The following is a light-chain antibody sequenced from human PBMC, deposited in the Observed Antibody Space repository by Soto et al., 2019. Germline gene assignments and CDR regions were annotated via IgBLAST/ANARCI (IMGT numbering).Light chain of an antibody. CDR2: DTS. CDR3: QPYNNWPLT. CDR1: QTVGSY. V-gene: IGKV3-15*01. J-gene: IGKJ4*01. Sequence: EIVLTQSPGTLSLSPGERATLSCRASQTVGSYLAWFRQTPGQAPRLLICDTSTRATGVPARFSGSRSGPEFTLTINSLQSEDFAIYYCQPYNNWPLTFGGGTKVDIK.